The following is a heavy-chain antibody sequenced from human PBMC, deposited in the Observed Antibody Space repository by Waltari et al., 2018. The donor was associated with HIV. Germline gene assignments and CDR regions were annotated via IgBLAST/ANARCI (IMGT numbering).Heavy chain of an antibody. CDR3: AREGIVAAPFDF. CDR1: GFIFSDFA. J-gene: IGHJ4*02. D-gene: IGHD2-15*01. Sequence: QVQLVESGGGLVQPGGSLILSCADLGFIFSDFAIHWVRQAPGKGLEWVAVISRDGSSKYYADSVQGRFTISRDNSKNSLHLHMNSLRPKDTAVYYCAREGIVAAPFDFWGLGTLVTVSS. V-gene: IGHV3-30*01. CDR2: ISRDGSSK.